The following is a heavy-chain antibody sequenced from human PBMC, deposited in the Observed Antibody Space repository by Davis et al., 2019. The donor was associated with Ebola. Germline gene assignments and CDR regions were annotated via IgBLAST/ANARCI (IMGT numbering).Heavy chain of an antibody. V-gene: IGHV3-72*01. Sequence: GESLKISCAASGFTFSDHYMDWVRQAPGEGLEWVGRIRNRVYGSTSEYAASVKGRFIISRDDSKNSLYLQMNSLKTEDTAVYYCARALGSTFSGFDYWGQGPRSPSPQ. CDR2: IRNRVYGSTS. CDR3: ARALGSTFSGFDY. J-gene: IGHJ4*02. D-gene: IGHD2-8*02. CDR1: GFTFSDHY.